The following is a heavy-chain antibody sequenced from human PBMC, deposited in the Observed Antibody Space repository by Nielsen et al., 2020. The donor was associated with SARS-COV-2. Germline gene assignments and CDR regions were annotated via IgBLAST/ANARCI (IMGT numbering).Heavy chain of an antibody. CDR3: AREWELLSTYYGMDV. Sequence: GESLKISCAASGFTFNIYAMAWVRQAPGKGLEWVSSISSSSSYIYYADSVKGRFTISRDNSKNTLYLQMNSLRAEDTAVYYCAREWELLSTYYGMDVWGQGTTVTVSS. CDR2: ISSSSSYI. V-gene: IGHV3-21*01. D-gene: IGHD1-26*01. CDR1: GFTFNIYA. J-gene: IGHJ6*02.